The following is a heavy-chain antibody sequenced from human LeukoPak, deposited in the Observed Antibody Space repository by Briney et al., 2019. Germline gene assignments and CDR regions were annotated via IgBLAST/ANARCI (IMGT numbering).Heavy chain of an antibody. CDR3: ARGGGSYFRIFDY. V-gene: IGHV4-59*08. Sequence: SETLSLTCTVSGGSISSYYWSWIRQSPGKGLEWIGYIYYTGDTNYNPSLESRVTMSVDTFRNQFSLKLSSVTAADTAVYYCARGGGSYFRIFDYWGQGTLVAVSS. CDR2: IYYTGDT. CDR1: GGSISSYY. D-gene: IGHD2-15*01. J-gene: IGHJ4*02.